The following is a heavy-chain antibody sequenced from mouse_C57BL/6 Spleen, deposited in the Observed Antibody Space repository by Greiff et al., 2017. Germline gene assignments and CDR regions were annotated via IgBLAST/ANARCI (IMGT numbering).Heavy chain of an antibody. CDR3: TSIYYYGSSYTWFAY. CDR2: IDPETGGT. Sequence: QVHVKQSGAELVRPGASVTLSCKASGYTFTDYEMHWVKQTPVHGLEWIGAIDPETGGTAYNQKFKGKAILTADKSSSTAYMELRSLTSEDSAVYYCTSIYYYGSSYTWFAYWGQGTLVTVSA. CDR1: GYTFTDYE. V-gene: IGHV1-15*01. J-gene: IGHJ3*01. D-gene: IGHD1-1*01.